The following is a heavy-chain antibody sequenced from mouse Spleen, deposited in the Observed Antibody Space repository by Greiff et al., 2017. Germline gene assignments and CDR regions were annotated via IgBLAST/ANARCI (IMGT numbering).Heavy chain of an antibody. CDR2: IYPGDGDT. V-gene: IGHV1-82*01. D-gene: IGHD1-1*02. CDR1: GYAFSSSW. CDR3: ALWYYYAMDY. Sequence: VQLVESGPELVKPGASVKISCKASGYAFSSSWMNWVKQRPGKGLEWIGRIYPGDGDTNYNGKFKGKATLTADKSSSTAYMQLSSLTSEDSAVYFCALWYYYAMDYWGQGTSVTVSS. J-gene: IGHJ4*01.